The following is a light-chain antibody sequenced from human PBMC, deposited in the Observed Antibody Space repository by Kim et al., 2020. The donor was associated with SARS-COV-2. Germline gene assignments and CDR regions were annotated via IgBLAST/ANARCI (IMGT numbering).Light chain of an antibody. CDR1: QSISNN. CDR2: DAS. Sequence: EIVMTQSPATLSVSPGERATLSCRASQSISNNLAWYQQKPGQAPRVLIYDASIRATGIPARFSGSGSGTEFTLTISSLQSEDFAVYYCQQYQYWRAFGQGTRLEIK. J-gene: IGKJ5*01. CDR3: QQYQYWRA. V-gene: IGKV3-15*01.